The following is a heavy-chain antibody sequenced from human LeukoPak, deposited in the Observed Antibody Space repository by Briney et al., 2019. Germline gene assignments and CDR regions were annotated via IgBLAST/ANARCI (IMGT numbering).Heavy chain of an antibody. J-gene: IGHJ4*02. V-gene: IGHV4-34*01. D-gene: IGHD3-3*01. CDR1: GGSFSGYY. CDR3: ARGLRFLEWLSRTEYYYFDY. CDR2: INHSGST. Sequence: PSETLSLTCAVYGGSFSGYYWSWIRQPPGKGLEWMGEINHSGSTNYNPSLKSRVTISVDTSKNQFSLKLSSVTAADTAVYYCARGLRFLEWLSRTEYYYFDYWGQGTLVTVSS.